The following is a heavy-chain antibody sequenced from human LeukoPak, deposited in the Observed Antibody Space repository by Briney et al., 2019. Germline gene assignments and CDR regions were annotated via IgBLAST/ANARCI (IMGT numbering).Heavy chain of an antibody. CDR2: ISGSGGST. D-gene: IGHD3-9*01. CDR1: GFTFSSYA. V-gene: IGHV3-23*01. CDR3: AKALTPTPEAFDI. Sequence: GGSLRLSCAASGFTFSSYAMSWVRQAPGKGLEWVSAISGSGGSTYYADSVKGRFTISRDNSKNTLYPQMNSLRAEDTAVYYCAKALTPTPEAFDIWGQGTMVTVSS. J-gene: IGHJ3*02.